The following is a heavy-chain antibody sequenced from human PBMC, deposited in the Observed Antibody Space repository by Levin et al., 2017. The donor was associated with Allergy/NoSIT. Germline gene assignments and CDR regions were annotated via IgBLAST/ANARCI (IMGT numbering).Heavy chain of an antibody. J-gene: IGHJ4*02. CDR2: ISSSSSYI. CDR3: ARGDIVVVPAAQDPFDY. CDR1: GFTFSSYS. V-gene: IGHV3-21*01. Sequence: ASVKVSCAASGFTFSSYSMNWVRQAPGKGLEWVSSISSSSSYIYYADSVKGRFTISRDNAKNSLYLQMNSLRAEDTAVYYCARGDIVVVPAAQDPFDYWGQGTLVTVSS. D-gene: IGHD2-2*01.